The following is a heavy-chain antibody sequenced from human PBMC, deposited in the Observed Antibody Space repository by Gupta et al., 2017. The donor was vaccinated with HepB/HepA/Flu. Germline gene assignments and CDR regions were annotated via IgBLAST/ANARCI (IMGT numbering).Heavy chain of an antibody. CDR2: IIVIANNFAT. D-gene: IGHD2/OR15-2a*01. V-gene: IGHV3-73*01. CDR1: GFTFSAAA. CDR3: TIIEKVFVG. Sequence: EVQLVESGGGLVQPGGSLTLSCAASGFTFSAAAMHWVRQASGKGLEWAGRIIVIANNFATAFAASMKGSFTISGDASTKSKYLQMNSVEADYSSVSCYTIIEKVFVGGG. J-gene: IGHJ6*01.